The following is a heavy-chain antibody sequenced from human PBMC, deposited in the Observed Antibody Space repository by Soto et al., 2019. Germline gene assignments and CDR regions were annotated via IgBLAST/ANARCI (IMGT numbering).Heavy chain of an antibody. J-gene: IGHJ4*02. CDR3: ARGGATIFGVIES. CDR1: GYSFFSYY. Sequence: ASVKVSCKASGYSFFSYYIHWVRQAPGQGLEWMGRFLASGSNTDYAQRFRGRVSMTRDTSSTNTVSLELTSLTSDDTAVYYCARGGATIFGVIESWGQGTRVTVSS. CDR2: FLASGSNT. V-gene: IGHV1-46*01. D-gene: IGHD3-3*02.